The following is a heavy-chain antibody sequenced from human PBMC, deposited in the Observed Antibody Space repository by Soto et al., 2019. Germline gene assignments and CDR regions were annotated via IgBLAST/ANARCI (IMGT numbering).Heavy chain of an antibody. J-gene: IGHJ5*02. Sequence: PSETLSLTCTVSGGSISSSSYYWGWIRQPPGKGLEWIGSIYYSGSTYYNPSLKSRVTISVDTSKNQFSLKLSSVTAADTAVYYCARTGYDFWSGYPGHWFDPWGQGTLVTVSS. CDR3: ARTGYDFWSGYPGHWFDP. CDR1: GGSISSSSYY. CDR2: IYYSGST. D-gene: IGHD3-3*01. V-gene: IGHV4-39*01.